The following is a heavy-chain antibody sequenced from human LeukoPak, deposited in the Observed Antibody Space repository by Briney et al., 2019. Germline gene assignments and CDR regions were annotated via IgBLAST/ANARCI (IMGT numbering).Heavy chain of an antibody. CDR3: ARDSSGYLDAFDI. Sequence: SETLSLTCTVSGGSVSSYYWSWIRQPPGKGLEWIGYIYYSGSTNYNPSLKSRVTISVDTSKNQFSLKLSSVTAADTAVYYCARDSSGYLDAFDIWGQGTMVTVSS. CDR2: IYYSGST. D-gene: IGHD3-16*02. V-gene: IGHV4-59*02. CDR1: GGSVSSYY. J-gene: IGHJ3*02.